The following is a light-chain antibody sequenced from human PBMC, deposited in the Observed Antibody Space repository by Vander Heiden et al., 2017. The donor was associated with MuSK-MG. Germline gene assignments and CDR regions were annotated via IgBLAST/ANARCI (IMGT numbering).Light chain of an antibody. Sequence: ELVLTQSPVTLSMSPGARATLSCRASQTVTSNYLAWYQQKPGQAPRLRIYGASSSATVTPDRGRGGGCGTDFTLTITGLEPEDFVVYTCQNYVRSPYTFGRGTRLEIK. CDR3: QNYVRSPYT. CDR1: QTVTSNY. V-gene: IGKV3-20*01. J-gene: IGKJ2*01. CDR2: GAS.